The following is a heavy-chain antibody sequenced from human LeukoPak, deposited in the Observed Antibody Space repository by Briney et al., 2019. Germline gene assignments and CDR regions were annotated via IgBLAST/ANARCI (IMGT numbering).Heavy chain of an antibody. CDR3: ARGSIWSSSWYYFDY. J-gene: IGHJ4*02. V-gene: IGHV3-21*01. Sequence: EGSLRLSCAASGFTFSSYSMNWVRQAPGKGLEWVSSISSSSSYIYYADSVKGRFTISRDNAKNSLYLQMNSLRAEDTAVYYCARGSIWSSSWYYFDYWGQGTLVTVSS. D-gene: IGHD6-13*01. CDR1: GFTFSSYS. CDR2: ISSSSSYI.